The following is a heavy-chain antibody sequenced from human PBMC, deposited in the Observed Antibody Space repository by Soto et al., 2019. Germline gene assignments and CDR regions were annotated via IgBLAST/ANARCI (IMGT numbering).Heavy chain of an antibody. CDR2: IYYSGST. CDR1: GGSISSGGYY. V-gene: IGHV4-31*03. Sequence: QVQLQESGPGLVKPSQTLSLTCTVSGGSISSGGYYWSWIRQHPGKGLEWIGYIYYSGSTYYNPSLKSRVTISVDTSKNQFSLKLSSVTAADTAVYYCARAGMIVALGWFDPWGQGTLVTVSS. J-gene: IGHJ5*02. D-gene: IGHD3-22*01. CDR3: ARAGMIVALGWFDP.